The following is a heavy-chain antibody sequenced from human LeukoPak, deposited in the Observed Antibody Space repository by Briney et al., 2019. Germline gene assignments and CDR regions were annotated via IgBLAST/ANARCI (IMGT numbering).Heavy chain of an antibody. V-gene: IGHV5-51*01. CDR3: ARTMSSGWYPDAFDI. D-gene: IGHD6-19*01. CDR2: IYPGDSDT. Sequence: GESLKISSKGSGYSFTSYWIGWVRQMPGKGLEWMGIIYPGDSDTRYSPSFQGQVTISADKSISTAYLQWSSLKASDTAMYYCARTMSSGWYPDAFDIWGQGTMVTVSS. J-gene: IGHJ3*02. CDR1: GYSFTSYW.